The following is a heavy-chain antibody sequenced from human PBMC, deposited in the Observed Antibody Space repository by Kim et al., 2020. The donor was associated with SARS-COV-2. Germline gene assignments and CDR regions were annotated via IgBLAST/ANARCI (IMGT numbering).Heavy chain of an antibody. V-gene: IGHV3-30*03. J-gene: IGHJ6*02. CDR3: ARVGPMVRGIIVNYYAMDV. D-gene: IGHD3-10*01. CDR2: VTHDGSRR. CDR1: GFTFSSSD. Sequence: GGSLRLSCEASGFTFSSSDIHWVRQAPGKGLEWVALVTHDGSRRSHADSVKGRFTIISDNSNKTLYLQMNNQRHEDTAVYYCARVGPMVRGIIVNYYAMDVWGHGTTVTVSS.